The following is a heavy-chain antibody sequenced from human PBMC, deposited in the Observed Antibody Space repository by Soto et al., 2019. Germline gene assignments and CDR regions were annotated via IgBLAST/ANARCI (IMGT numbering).Heavy chain of an antibody. D-gene: IGHD2-8*01. CDR3: PSGGGYCTPTSCANDT. J-gene: IGHJ5*02. V-gene: IGHV3-23*01. Sequence: PGGSLRLSCVASRFSFSSYEMSWVRQAAGKGLEWVSRVSLTGARTNSAGSVKGRFTVSSDNFKNTLYLEIDSLRPEDTVIYYSPSGGGYCTPTSCANDTWGRATPVTISS. CDR2: VSLTGART. CDR1: RFSFSSYE.